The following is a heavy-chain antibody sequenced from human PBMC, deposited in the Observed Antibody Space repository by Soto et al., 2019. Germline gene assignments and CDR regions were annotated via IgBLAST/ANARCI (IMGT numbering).Heavy chain of an antibody. CDR2: ISYAGRDI. Sequence: GGSLRLSCATSGFTFSNYGMHWVRRTPGKGLEWVAVISYAGRDIHYLDSVKGRFTVSRDNSKNTLYLQMNSLRAEDTAVYYCATLPPRIVVTVLPMPSWGQGTLVTVSS. CDR3: ATLPPRIVVTVLPMPS. D-gene: IGHD2-15*01. J-gene: IGHJ1*01. CDR1: GFTFSNYG. V-gene: IGHV3-30*03.